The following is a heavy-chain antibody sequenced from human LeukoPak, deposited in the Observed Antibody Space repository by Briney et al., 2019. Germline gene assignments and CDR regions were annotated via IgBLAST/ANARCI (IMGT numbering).Heavy chain of an antibody. CDR1: GGSFSGYY. D-gene: IGHD2-2*01. CDR3: ARGPGYCSSTSCYDFFLGWFDP. J-gene: IGHJ5*02. CDR2: INHSGST. Sequence: SETVSLTCAVYGGSFSGYYWSWIRQPPGKGLEWIGEINHSGSTNYNPSLKSRVTISVDTSKNQFSLKPSSVTAADTAVYYCARGPGYCSSTSCYDFFLGWFDPGGQGTLVTVSS. V-gene: IGHV4-34*01.